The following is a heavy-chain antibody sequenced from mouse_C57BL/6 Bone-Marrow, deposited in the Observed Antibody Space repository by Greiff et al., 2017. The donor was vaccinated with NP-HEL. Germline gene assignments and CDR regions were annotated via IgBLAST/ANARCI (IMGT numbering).Heavy chain of an antibody. CDR3: ARNGYYGSSPYWYFDV. CDR1: GFSLTSYG. V-gene: IGHV2-2*01. D-gene: IGHD1-1*01. Sequence: VHLVESGPGLVQPSQSLSITCTVSGFSLTSYGVHWVRQSPGKGLEWLGVIWSGGSTDYNAAFISRLSISKDNSKSQVFFKMNSLQADDTAIYYCARNGYYGSSPYWYFDVWGTGTTVTVSS. CDR2: IWSGGST. J-gene: IGHJ1*03.